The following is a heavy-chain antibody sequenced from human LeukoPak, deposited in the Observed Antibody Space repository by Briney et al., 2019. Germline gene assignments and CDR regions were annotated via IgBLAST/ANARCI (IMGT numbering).Heavy chain of an antibody. Sequence: ASVKVSCKASGYTFTGYYMHWVRQAPGQGLEWMGWINPNSGGTNYAQKFQGWVTMTRDTSISTGYMELSRLRSDDTAVYYCARDSSVAGYYYYYYSMDVWGQGTTVTVSS. D-gene: IGHD6-19*01. J-gene: IGHJ6*02. CDR3: ARDSSVAGYYYYYYSMDV. V-gene: IGHV1-2*04. CDR1: GYTFTGYY. CDR2: INPNSGGT.